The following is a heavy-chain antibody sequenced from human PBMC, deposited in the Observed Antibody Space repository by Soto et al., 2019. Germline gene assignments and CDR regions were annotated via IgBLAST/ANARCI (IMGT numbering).Heavy chain of an antibody. D-gene: IGHD3-22*01. Sequence: SVKVSCKASGFTFTSSAVQWVRQARGQRLEWIGWIVVGSGNTNYAQKFQERVTITRDMSTSTAYMELSSLRSEDTAVYYCAAIPASYDSSGSAPRWFDPWGQGTLVTVSS. CDR3: AAIPASYDSSGSAPRWFDP. CDR1: GFTFTSSA. J-gene: IGHJ5*02. CDR2: IVVGSGNT. V-gene: IGHV1-58*01.